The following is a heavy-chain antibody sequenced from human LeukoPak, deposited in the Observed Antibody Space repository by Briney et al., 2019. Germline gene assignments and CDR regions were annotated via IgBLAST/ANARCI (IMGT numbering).Heavy chain of an antibody. J-gene: IGHJ3*01. CDR2: REPDGTIR. CDR3: AREYGRGRSAFDV. D-gene: IGHD2-15*01. Sequence: AGGSLRLSCAASGFALSSYWMRWVRQLPGKGLVWVAHREPDGTIRNHRDYVRRRFTIPRDNDKNTLYLQVDSLRPEDTAVYYCAREYGRGRSAFDVWGQGTMVTVSS. V-gene: IGHV3-74*01. CDR1: GFALSSYW.